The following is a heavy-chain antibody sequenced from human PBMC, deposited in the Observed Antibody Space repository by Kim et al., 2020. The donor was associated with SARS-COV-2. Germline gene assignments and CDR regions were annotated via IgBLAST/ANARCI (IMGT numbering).Heavy chain of an antibody. CDR3: AGNEALLWFGELLNDY. D-gene: IGHD3-10*01. Sequence: LKSRVTISVDTSKNQFSLKLSSVTAADTAVYYCAGNEALLWFGELLNDYWGQGTLVTVSS. V-gene: IGHV4-34*01. J-gene: IGHJ4*02.